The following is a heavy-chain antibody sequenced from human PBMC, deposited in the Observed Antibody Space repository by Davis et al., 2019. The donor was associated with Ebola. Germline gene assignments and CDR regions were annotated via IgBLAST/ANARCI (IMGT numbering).Heavy chain of an antibody. D-gene: IGHD3-22*01. Sequence: AASVKVSCKASGYTFTGYYMHWVRQAPGQGLEWMGRINPNSGGTNYAQKFQGRVTMTRDTSISTAYMELSRLRSDDTAVYYCARGGISMTVVPRDYYHGMDVWGQGTTVTVSS. CDR1: GYTFTGYY. CDR2: INPNSGGT. J-gene: IGHJ6*02. V-gene: IGHV1-2*06. CDR3: ARGGISMTVVPRDYYHGMDV.